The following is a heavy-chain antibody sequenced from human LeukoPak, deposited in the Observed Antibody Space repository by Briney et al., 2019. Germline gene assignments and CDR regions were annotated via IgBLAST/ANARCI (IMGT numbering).Heavy chain of an antibody. CDR1: GVSISGRGY. CDR2: IDYSGKT. D-gene: IGHD3-9*01. J-gene: IGHJ5*02. V-gene: IGHV4-31*03. CDR3: ATGYGSGWFDA. Sequence: PSQTLSLTCSVSGVSISGRGYWGWIRQHSGKGLEWIGYIDYSGKTYYKPSLQSRVIISADTSQNQFTLKVSSVTAADTAVYYCATGYGSGWFDAWGQGAVVTVSS.